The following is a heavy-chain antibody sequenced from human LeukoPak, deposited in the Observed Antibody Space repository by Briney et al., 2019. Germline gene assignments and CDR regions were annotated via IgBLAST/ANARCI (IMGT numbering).Heavy chain of an antibody. J-gene: IGHJ4*02. CDR2: IYPGDSNT. Sequence: GASLKISCKGSDTSFTSYWIGGGRPMPGKGLGWMGIIYPGDSNTRYSPSFQGQVTISADKSISTAYLQWSSLKASDTAMYYCARHGGEDILTGPGPYYFDYWGQGTLVTVSS. V-gene: IGHV5-51*01. CDR1: DTSFTSYW. D-gene: IGHD3-9*01. CDR3: ARHGGEDILTGPGPYYFDY.